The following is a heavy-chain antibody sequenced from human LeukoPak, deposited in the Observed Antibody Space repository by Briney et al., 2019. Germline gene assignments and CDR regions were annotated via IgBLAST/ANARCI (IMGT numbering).Heavy chain of an antibody. V-gene: IGHV1-46*01. CDR3: ARVGEGAYYYYMDV. CDR1: GYTLTELS. Sequence: ASVKVSCKVSGYTLTELSMHWVRQAPGQGLEWMGIINPSGGSTSYAQKFQGRVTMTRDTSTSTVYMELSSLRSEDTAVYYCARVGEGAYYYYMDVWGKGTTVTISS. J-gene: IGHJ6*03. CDR2: INPSGGST. D-gene: IGHD1-26*01.